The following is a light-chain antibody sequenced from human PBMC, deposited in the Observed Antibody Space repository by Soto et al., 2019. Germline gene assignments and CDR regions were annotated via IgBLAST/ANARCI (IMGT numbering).Light chain of an antibody. J-gene: IGLJ1*01. CDR1: SSDVAGYNY. Sequence: QSSLTQPASVSGSPGQSITISCTGTSSDVAGYNYVSWYQQHPGKAPKLMIYEVSNRPSGVSKRFSGSKSGNTASLTISGLQAEDEADYYCSSYTSSSTRIFGAGTKLTVL. V-gene: IGLV2-14*01. CDR3: SSYTSSSTRI. CDR2: EVS.